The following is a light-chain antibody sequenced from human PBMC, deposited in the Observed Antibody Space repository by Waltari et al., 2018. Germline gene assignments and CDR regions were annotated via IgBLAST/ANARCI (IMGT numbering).Light chain of an antibody. Sequence: EIVLTQSPGTLSLSPGERATLSCRTSQRVSTTFLSWYQQKPGQAPRLLIYGAYTRATGIPERFMGSGSGTDFTLTISRLEPEDFAVFYCQQYDASPPMYTFGQGTKLEIK. CDR2: GAY. CDR3: QQYDASPPMYT. V-gene: IGKV3-20*01. CDR1: QRVSTTF. J-gene: IGKJ2*01.